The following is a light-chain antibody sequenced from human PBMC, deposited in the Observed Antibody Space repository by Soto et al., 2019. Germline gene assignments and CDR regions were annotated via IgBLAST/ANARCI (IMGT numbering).Light chain of an antibody. CDR2: DAS. V-gene: IGKV3-15*01. Sequence: EIVMTQSPATLSVSPGERATLSCRARENIITKLAWYQQKPGQAHRLLIYDASTRATGIPARFSGSGSGPEFTLTIISLHSEDFAVYYCQHHQNLPPFTFGPGTQVDI. J-gene: IGKJ3*01. CDR1: ENIITK. CDR3: QHHQNLPPFT.